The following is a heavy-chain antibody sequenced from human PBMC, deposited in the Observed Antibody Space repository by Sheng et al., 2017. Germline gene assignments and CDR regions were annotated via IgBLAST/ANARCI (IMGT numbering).Heavy chain of an antibody. V-gene: IGHV1-18*01. CDR2: ISAYNGNT. J-gene: IGHJ4*02. Sequence: GAEVKKPGASVKVSCKASGYTFTSYGISWVRQAPGQGLEWMGWISAYNGNTNYAQKLQGRVTMTTDTSTSTAYMELRSLRSDDTAVYYCAREGYYYGSGSYYNVGNDYWGRGNPGHRLL. D-gene: IGHD3-10*01. CDR1: GYTFTSYG. CDR3: AREGYYYGSGSYYNVGNDY.